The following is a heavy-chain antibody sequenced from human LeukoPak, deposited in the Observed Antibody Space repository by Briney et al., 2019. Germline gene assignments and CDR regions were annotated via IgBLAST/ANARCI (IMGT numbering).Heavy chain of an antibody. CDR2: IYYSGST. D-gene: IGHD1-26*01. CDR3: ARSIVGATMTYYFDY. Sequence: SETLSLTCTVSGGSISSYYWSWIRQPPGKGLEWIGYIYYSGSTNYNPSLKSRVTISVDTSKNQFSLKLSSVTAADTAVYYCARSIVGATMTYYFDYWGQGTLVTVSS. J-gene: IGHJ4*02. V-gene: IGHV4-59*08. CDR1: GGSISSYY.